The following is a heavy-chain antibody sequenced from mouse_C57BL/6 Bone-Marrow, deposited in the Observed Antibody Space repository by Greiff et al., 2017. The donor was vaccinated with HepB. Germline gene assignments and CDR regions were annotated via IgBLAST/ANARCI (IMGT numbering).Heavy chain of an antibody. V-gene: IGHV1-81*01. CDR3: SIYYGNYGGFAY. CDR2: IYPRSGNT. J-gene: IGHJ3*01. Sequence: VKLSCKASGYTFTSYGISWVKQRTGQGLEWIGEIYPRSGNTYYNEKFKGKATLTADKSSSTAYMELRSLTSEDSAVYFCSIYYGNYGGFAYWGQGTLVTVSA. D-gene: IGHD2-1*01. CDR1: GYTFTSYG.